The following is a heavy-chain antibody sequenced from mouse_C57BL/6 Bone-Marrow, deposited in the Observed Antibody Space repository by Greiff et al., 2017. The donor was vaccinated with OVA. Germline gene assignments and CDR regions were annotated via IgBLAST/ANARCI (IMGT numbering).Heavy chain of an antibody. Sequence: VQLQQPGAELVRPGASVTLSCKASGYTFTDYGMHWVKQTPVQGLEWIGAIDPETGGTAYNKKFKGKATLTEDKSSSTAYMELRSLTSADSAVYYCARGYGHYDAMDYWGQGTSVTVSS. V-gene: IGHV1-15*01. CDR3: ARGYGHYDAMDY. CDR2: IDPETGGT. J-gene: IGHJ4*01. CDR1: GYTFTDYG. D-gene: IGHD1-1*02.